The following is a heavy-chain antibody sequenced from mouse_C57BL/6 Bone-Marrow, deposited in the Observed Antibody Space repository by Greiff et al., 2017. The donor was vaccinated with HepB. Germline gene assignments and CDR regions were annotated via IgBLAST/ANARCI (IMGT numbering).Heavy chain of an antibody. CDR2: IDPSDSYT. D-gene: IGHD1-1*01. CDR3: ARYGSSY. J-gene: IGHJ3*01. Sequence: VQLQQPGAELVMPGASVKLSCKASGYTFTSYWMHWVKQRPGQGLEWIGEIDPSDSYTNYNQKFKGKSTLTVDKSSSTAYMQLSSLTSEDSAVYYCARYGSSYWGQGTLVTVSA. V-gene: IGHV1-69*01. CDR1: GYTFTSYW.